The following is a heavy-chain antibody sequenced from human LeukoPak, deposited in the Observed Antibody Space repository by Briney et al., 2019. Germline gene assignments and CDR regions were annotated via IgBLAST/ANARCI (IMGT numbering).Heavy chain of an antibody. V-gene: IGHV4-34*01. D-gene: IGHD1-1*01. CDR3: KGPTGAAYYYMDV. CDR2: INHSGST. J-gene: IGHJ6*03. CDR1: GGSFSDYY. Sequence: PSETLSLTCAVYGGSFSDYYWSWIRQPPGKGLEWIGEINHSGSTNYNSSLKSRVTISVDTSKNQFSLKLSSVTAEDTAVYYCKGPTGAAYYYMDVWGKGTTVTVSS.